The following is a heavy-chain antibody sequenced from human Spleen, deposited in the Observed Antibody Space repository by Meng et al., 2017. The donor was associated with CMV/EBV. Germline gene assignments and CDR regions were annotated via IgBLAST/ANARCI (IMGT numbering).Heavy chain of an antibody. V-gene: IGHV3-7*01. J-gene: IGHJ1*01. Sequence: GESLKISCTASGFSISRFWMTWVRQAPGKGLEWVANINQGENNINYVDSVKGRLTISRDNAKNSLYLQMNNLRAEDTAVYYCAKVGVLGASKHFQHWGQGTLVTVSS. D-gene: IGHD1-26*01. CDR2: INQGENNI. CDR1: GFSISRFW. CDR3: AKVGVLGASKHFQH.